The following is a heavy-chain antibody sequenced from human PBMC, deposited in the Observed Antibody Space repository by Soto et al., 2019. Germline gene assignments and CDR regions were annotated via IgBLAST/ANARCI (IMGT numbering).Heavy chain of an antibody. J-gene: IGHJ6*02. CDR2: INPSGGST. CDR3: ARDSFAGAAGTMDV. CDR1: GYTFTSYY. D-gene: IGHD6-13*01. V-gene: IGHV1-46*03. Sequence: QVQLVQSGAEVKKPGASVKVSCKASGYTFTSYYMHWVRQAPGQGLEWMGIINPSGGSTSYAQKFQGRVTXXRXTXXSTVYMELSSLRSEDTAVYYCARDSFAGAAGTMDVWGQGTTVTVSS.